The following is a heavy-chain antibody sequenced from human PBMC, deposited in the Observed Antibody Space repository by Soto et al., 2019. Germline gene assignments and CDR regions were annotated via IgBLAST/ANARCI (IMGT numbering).Heavy chain of an antibody. J-gene: IGHJ3*02. CDR2: IRSKANSYAT. CDR1: GFTFSGSA. D-gene: IGHD3-22*01. Sequence: EVQLVESGGGLVQPGGSLKLSCAASGFTFSGSAMHWVRQASGKGLEWVGRIRSKANSYATAYAASVKGRFTISRDDSKNTAYLQMNSLKTEDTAVYYCTRLRRDYDSSGYYYEAFDIWGQGTMVTVSS. CDR3: TRLRRDYDSSGYYYEAFDI. V-gene: IGHV3-73*02.